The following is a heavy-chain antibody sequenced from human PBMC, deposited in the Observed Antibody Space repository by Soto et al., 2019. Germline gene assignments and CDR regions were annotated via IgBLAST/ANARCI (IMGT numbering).Heavy chain of an antibody. CDR1: GYTFSGYY. CDR3: ARAGIRYDSSGYLGY. D-gene: IGHD3-22*01. Sequence: ASVKVSCKASGYTFSGYYIHWLRQAPGQGLEWMGWINPNSGGTNYAQKFQGRVTVTRDTSTSTAYMELRSLRSDDTAVYYCARAGIRYDSSGYLGYWGQGTLVTVSS. CDR2: INPNSGGT. V-gene: IGHV1-2*02. J-gene: IGHJ4*02.